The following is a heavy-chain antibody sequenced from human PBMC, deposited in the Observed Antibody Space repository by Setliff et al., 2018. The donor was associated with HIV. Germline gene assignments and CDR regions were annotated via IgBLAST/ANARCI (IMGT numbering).Heavy chain of an antibody. J-gene: IGHJ4*02. Sequence: ASVKVSCKASGYTFSGYYIHWVRQAPGQGLEWMGWINSKSGDTNYAQKFQGRVTMTRDTSISTAYMELSRLRSDDTAVYYCARDFFGQRVGATLGYWGQGTLVTVSS. D-gene: IGHD1-26*01. V-gene: IGHV1-2*02. CDR3: ARDFFGQRVGATLGY. CDR1: GYTFSGYY. CDR2: INSKSGDT.